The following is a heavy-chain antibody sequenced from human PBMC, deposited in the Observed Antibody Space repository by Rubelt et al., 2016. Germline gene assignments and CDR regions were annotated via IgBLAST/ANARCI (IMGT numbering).Heavy chain of an antibody. J-gene: IGHJ5*02. Sequence: GPGLVKPSETLSLTCTVSGGSISSSSYYWGWIRQPPGKGLEWIGYIYYSGSTNYNPSLKSRVTISVDTSKNQFSLKLSSVTAADTAVYYCARVPDGGSCYPPPCPVGSFDPWGQGTLVTVSS. V-gene: IGHV4-61*05. CDR3: ARVPDGGSCYPPPCPVGSFDP. CDR1: GGSISSSSYY. CDR2: IYYSGST. D-gene: IGHD2-15*01.